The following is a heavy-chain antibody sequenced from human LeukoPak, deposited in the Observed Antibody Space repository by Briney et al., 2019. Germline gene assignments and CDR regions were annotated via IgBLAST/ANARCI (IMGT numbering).Heavy chain of an antibody. Sequence: ASVKVSCKASAYTFTTYGISWVRHAPGQGLECMGWINPYNGNTNYAQKLQGRVTITADESTSTAYMELSSLRSEDTAVYYCARDGGYSYGFDPWGQGTLVTVSS. CDR3: ARDGGYSYGFDP. V-gene: IGHV1-18*01. CDR1: AYTFTTYG. J-gene: IGHJ5*02. CDR2: INPYNGNT. D-gene: IGHD5-18*01.